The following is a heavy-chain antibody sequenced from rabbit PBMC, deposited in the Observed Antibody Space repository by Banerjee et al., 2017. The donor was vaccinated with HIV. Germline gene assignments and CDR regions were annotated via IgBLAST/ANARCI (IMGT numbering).Heavy chain of an antibody. V-gene: IGHV1S40*01. J-gene: IGHJ4*01. Sequence: QSLEESGGDLVKPGASLTLTCTASGFTLSSYWMSWVRQAPGKGLEWIGSIYTSSGSTYYASWAKGRFTISKTSSTTVTLQMTSLTAADTATYFCARGFYSSGWGTIFNLWGPGTLVTVS. D-gene: IGHD4-1*01. CDR2: IYTSSGST. CDR3: ARGFYSSGWGTIFNL. CDR1: GFTLSSYW.